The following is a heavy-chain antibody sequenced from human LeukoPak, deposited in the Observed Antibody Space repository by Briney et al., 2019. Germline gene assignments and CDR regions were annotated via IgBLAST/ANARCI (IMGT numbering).Heavy chain of an antibody. CDR2: ISYDGSNK. CDR3: ARNYGMVV. Sequence: RGSLRLSCAASGFTFSSYAIHWVRQAPGQRLERVAIISYDGSNKYYADSVKGRFTFSPDNSKNTLYLQMNSLRAEDTAVYYCARNYGMVVWGEGTTVTVSS. CDR1: GFTFSSYA. J-gene: IGHJ6*04. V-gene: IGHV3-30-3*01.